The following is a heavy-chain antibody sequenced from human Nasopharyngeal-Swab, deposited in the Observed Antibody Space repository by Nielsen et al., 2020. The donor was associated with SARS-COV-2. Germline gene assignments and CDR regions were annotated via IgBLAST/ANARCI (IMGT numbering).Heavy chain of an antibody. CDR3: ARGFTGWYGYYFDY. D-gene: IGHD6-19*01. Sequence: VRQAPGKGLEWASVIYSGGSTYYADSVKGRFTISRHNSKNTLYLQMNSLRAEDTAVYYCARGFTGWYGYYFDYWGQGTLVTVSS. J-gene: IGHJ4*02. V-gene: IGHV3-53*04. CDR2: IYSGGST.